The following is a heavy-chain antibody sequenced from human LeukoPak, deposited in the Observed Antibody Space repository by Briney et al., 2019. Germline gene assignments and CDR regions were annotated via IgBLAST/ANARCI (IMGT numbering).Heavy chain of an antibody. CDR1: GFTVSTNY. V-gene: IGHV3-53*01. J-gene: IGHJ4*02. CDR3: ARADSVTRFDY. CDR2: IYGGGTT. D-gene: IGHD4-17*01. Sequence: GGSLRLSCAASGFTVSTNYMSWVRQAPGKGLEWVSIIYGGGTTYYTDSVKGRFTISRDNSKNTLYLQMNSLRAEDTAVYYCARADSVTRFDYWGQGTLVTVSS.